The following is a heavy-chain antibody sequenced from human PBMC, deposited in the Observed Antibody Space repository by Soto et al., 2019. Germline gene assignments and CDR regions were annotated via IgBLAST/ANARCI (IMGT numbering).Heavy chain of an antibody. D-gene: IGHD6-19*01. Sequence: GGSLRPSCTASEFSLSSSDMHWVRRAPGKGLEWLAVSSFDGTQQFYGDSVKGRFTVSRDNSNNTLYLEMNSLRTEDTAVYYCAKQLRGSGWYPLDSWGQGTPVTVSS. J-gene: IGHJ4*02. CDR3: AKQLRGSGWYPLDS. V-gene: IGHV3-30*18. CDR1: EFSLSSSD. CDR2: SSFDGTQQ.